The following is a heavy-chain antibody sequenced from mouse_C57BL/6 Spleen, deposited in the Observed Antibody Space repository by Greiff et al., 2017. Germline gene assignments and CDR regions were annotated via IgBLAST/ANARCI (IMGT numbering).Heavy chain of an antibody. CDR3: ASSGYLYYYAMDY. D-gene: IGHD3-2*02. CDR1: GYTFTDHI. J-gene: IGHJ4*01. V-gene: IGHV1-11*01. Sequence: VQLQQSGAELASPGASVTLSCKASGYTFTDHIMNWVKKRPGQGLEWIGRIYPVSGETNYNQKFMGKATFSVDRSSSTVYIVLNSLTSEDPAVYYCASSGYLYYYAMDYWGQGTSVTVSS. CDR2: IYPVSGET.